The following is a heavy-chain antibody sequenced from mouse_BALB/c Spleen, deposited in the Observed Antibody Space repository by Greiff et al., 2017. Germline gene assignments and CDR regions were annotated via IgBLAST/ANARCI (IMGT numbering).Heavy chain of an antibody. J-gene: IGHJ4*01. V-gene: IGHV2-5-1*01. CDR1: GFSLTSYG. CDR2: IWSGGST. CDR3: AKEHYYGSSYNYYAMDY. D-gene: IGHD1-1*01. Sequence: QVQLKESGPSLVQPSQSLSITCTVSGFSLTSYGVHWVRQSPGKGLEWLGVIWSGGSTDYNAAFMSRLSITKDNSKSQVFFKMNSLQADDTAIYYCAKEHYYGSSYNYYAMDYWGQGTSVTVSS.